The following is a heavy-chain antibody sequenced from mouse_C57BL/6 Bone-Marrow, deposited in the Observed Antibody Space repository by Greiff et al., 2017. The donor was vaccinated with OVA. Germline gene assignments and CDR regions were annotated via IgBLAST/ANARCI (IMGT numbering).Heavy chain of an antibody. CDR1: GYAFSSSW. CDR2: IYPGDGDT. V-gene: IGHV1-82*01. CDR3: ARREDY. J-gene: IGHJ2*01. Sequence: VQLQQSGPELVKPGASVKISCKASGYAFSSSWMNWVKQRPGTGLEWIGRIYPGDGDTNYNGKFKGKATLTADKSSSTAYMQLSSLTSEDSAVYFCARREDYWGQGTTLTVAS.